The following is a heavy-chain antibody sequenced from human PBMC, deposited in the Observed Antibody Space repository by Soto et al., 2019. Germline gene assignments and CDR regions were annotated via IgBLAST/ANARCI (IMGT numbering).Heavy chain of an antibody. CDR2: ISSRSDI. Sequence: GGSLRLSCVGSGFTFSTYSINWVRQAPGKGLEWVSSISSRSDIYYADSVKGRFTISRDNAKNSVSLQMNSLRAEDTAVYYCAREYTASPLAYGLDGWGQGTTFTVSS. J-gene: IGHJ6*02. V-gene: IGHV3-21*06. D-gene: IGHD2-2*02. CDR1: GFTFSTYS. CDR3: AREYTASPLAYGLDG.